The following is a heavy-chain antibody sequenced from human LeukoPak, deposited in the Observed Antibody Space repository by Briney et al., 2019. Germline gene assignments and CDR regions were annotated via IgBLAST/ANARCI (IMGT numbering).Heavy chain of an antibody. J-gene: IGHJ4*02. CDR2: IYTSGST. V-gene: IGHV4-61*02. Sequence: PSETLSLTCTVSGGSISSGSYYWSWNRQPAGKGLEWIGRIYTSGSTNYNPSLKSRVTISVDTSKNQFSLKLSSVTAADTAVYYCAREGDYYGSGSYYTPFDYWGQGTLVTVSS. D-gene: IGHD3-10*01. CDR1: GGSISSGSYY. CDR3: AREGDYYGSGSYYTPFDY.